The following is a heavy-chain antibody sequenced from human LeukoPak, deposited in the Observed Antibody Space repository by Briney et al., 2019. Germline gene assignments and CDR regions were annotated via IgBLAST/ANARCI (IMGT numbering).Heavy chain of an antibody. CDR1: GYSFIDYY. V-gene: IGHV1/OR15-3*02. Sequence: ASVEVSCKPSGYSFIDYYLHWVRQAPGQSLEWMGRINSDNGDTEYSQKFQGRLTFTRDTSATTAYMELSSLTSEDTAVYYCARYMTVSGLRSTKGYWGQGTLVTVSS. CDR3: ARYMTVSGLRSTKGY. CDR2: INSDNGDT. D-gene: IGHD6-19*01. J-gene: IGHJ4*02.